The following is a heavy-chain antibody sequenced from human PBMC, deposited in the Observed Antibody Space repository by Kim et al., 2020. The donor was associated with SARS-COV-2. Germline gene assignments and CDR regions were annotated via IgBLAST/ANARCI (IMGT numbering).Heavy chain of an antibody. J-gene: IGHJ6*04. CDR2: ISYDGSNE. CDR1: GFTFSTYG. CDR3: AKALLRVVNYYYYGMDV. Sequence: GGSLRLSCAASGFTFSTYGMYWVRQAPGKGLEWVALISYDGSNEYYADSVKGRFTISRDNSKNTLYLQMNSLRAEDTALFYCAKALLRVVNYYYYGMDVWGEGTTVTDAS. V-gene: IGHV3-30*18. D-gene: IGHD3-10*01.